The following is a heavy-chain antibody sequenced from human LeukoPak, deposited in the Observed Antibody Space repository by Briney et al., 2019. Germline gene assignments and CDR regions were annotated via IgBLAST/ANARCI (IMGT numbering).Heavy chain of an antibody. D-gene: IGHD3-22*01. V-gene: IGHV3-7*01. CDR3: ARKKYYYESIDFGWFDL. J-gene: IGHJ5*02. CDR1: GFTLNTYW. Sequence: PGGSLRLSCVASGFTLNTYWMRWVRQSPGRGLEWVANIKQDGSENRYVDSVKGRFTISRDNAKNSLYLQMNSLRAEDTAVYYCARKKYYYESIDFGWFDLWGQGTLVAVSS. CDR2: IKQDGSEN.